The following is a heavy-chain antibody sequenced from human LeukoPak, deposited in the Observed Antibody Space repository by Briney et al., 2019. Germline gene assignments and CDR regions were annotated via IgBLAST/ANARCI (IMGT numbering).Heavy chain of an antibody. V-gene: IGHV4-34*01. Sequence: PSETLSLTCAVYGGSFSGYYWSWIRQPPGKGLEWIGEINHSGSTNYNPSLKSRVTISVDTSKNQFPLKLSSVTAADTAVYYCARGTRGGSLRHKFDYWGQGTLVTVSS. CDR2: INHSGST. CDR3: ARGTRGGSLRHKFDY. J-gene: IGHJ4*02. CDR1: GGSFSGYY. D-gene: IGHD5-12*01.